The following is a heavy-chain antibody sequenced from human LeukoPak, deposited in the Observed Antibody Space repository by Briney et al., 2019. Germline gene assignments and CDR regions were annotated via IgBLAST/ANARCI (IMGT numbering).Heavy chain of an antibody. J-gene: IGHJ4*02. V-gene: IGHV3-7*01. CDR3: ARDLGPHYSSSSETFDY. CDR1: GFTFSSYA. D-gene: IGHD6-6*01. CDR2: IKQDGFEK. Sequence: GGSLRLSCAASGFTFSSYAMSWVRQAPGKGLEWVANIKQDGFEKYYVDSVKGRFTISRDNAKNSLFLQVNSLRAEDTAVYYCARDLGPHYSSSSETFDYWGQGTLVTVSS.